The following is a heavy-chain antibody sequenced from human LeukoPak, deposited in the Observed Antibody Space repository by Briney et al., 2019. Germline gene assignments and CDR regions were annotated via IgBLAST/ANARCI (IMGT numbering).Heavy chain of an antibody. CDR3: ARHTYSSSWYSGAFDI. J-gene: IGHJ3*02. D-gene: IGHD6-13*01. CDR2: IYYSGST. V-gene: IGHV4-59*08. Sequence: SETLSLTCTVSGGSISSYYWSLIRQPPGKGLEWIGYIYYSGSTNYNPSLKSRVTISVDTSKNQVSLKLSSVTAADTAVYYCARHTYSSSWYSGAFDIWGQGTMVTVSS. CDR1: GGSISSYY.